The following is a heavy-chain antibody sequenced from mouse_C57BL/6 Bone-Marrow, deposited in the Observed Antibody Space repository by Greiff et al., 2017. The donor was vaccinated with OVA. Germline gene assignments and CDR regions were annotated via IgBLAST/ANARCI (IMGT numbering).Heavy chain of an antibody. V-gene: IGHV1-76*01. CDR1: GYTFTDYY. CDR2: IYPGSGNT. Sequence: VQLQQSGAELVRPGASVKLSCKASGYTFTDYYINWVKQRPGQGLEWIARIYPGSGNTYYNEKFKGKATLTAEKSSSTAYMQLSSLTSEDSAVYFCANLLLRYYYAMDYWGQGTLVTVSS. CDR3: ANLLLRYYYAMDY. D-gene: IGHD1-1*01. J-gene: IGHJ4*01.